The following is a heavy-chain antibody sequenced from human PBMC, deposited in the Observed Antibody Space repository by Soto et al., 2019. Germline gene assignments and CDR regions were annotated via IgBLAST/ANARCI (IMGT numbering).Heavy chain of an antibody. CDR3: AKDKIPGWEDVFDV. D-gene: IGHD1-26*01. CDR2: INESGGRA. J-gene: IGHJ3*01. Sequence: PGGSLRLSCVASGFAFSIYAMTWVRQAPGKGLEWVSIINESGGRADYSDYVRGQFTMSRDNSKNTLYLKMSSLRADDTAVYFCAKDKIPGWEDVFDVWGQGTMVTVSS. V-gene: IGHV3-23*01. CDR1: GFAFSIYA.